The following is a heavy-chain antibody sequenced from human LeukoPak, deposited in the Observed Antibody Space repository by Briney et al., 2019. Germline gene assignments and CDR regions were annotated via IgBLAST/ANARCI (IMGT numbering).Heavy chain of an antibody. CDR3: ARGNYDFWSGYYTGSWFDP. J-gene: IGHJ5*02. D-gene: IGHD3-3*01. CDR1: GGTFSSYA. Sequence: ASVKVSCKASGGTFSSYAISWVRQAPGQGLEWMGGIIPIFGTANYAQKFQGRATITADESTSTAYMELSSLRSEDTAVYYCARGNYDFWSGYYTGSWFDPWGQGTLVTVSS. CDR2: IIPIFGTA. V-gene: IGHV1-69*01.